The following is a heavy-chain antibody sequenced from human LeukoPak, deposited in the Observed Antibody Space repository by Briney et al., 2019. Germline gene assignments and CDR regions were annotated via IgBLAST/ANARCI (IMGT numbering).Heavy chain of an antibody. CDR3: AREVDTAMVTRGEFDY. CDR2: IYYSGST. Sequence: PSETLSLTCIVSGGSISSHYWSWIRQPPGKGLEWIGYIYYSGSTNYNPSLKSRVTISVDTSKNQFSLKLSSVTAADTAVYYCAREVDTAMVTRGEFDYWGQGTLVTVSS. D-gene: IGHD5-18*01. J-gene: IGHJ4*02. CDR1: GGSISSHY. V-gene: IGHV4-59*11.